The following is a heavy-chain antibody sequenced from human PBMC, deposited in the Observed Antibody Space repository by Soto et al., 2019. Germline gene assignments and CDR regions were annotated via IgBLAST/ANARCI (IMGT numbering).Heavy chain of an antibody. Sequence: ASVKVSCKASGYTFTSYGISWVRQAPGQGLEWMGWISAYNGNTNYAQKLQGRVTMTTDTSTSTAYMELRSLRSDDTAVYYCARDRVSGSYPMGSYFDYWGQGTLVTVSS. D-gene: IGHD1-26*01. V-gene: IGHV1-18*01. CDR2: ISAYNGNT. J-gene: IGHJ4*02. CDR3: ARDRVSGSYPMGSYFDY. CDR1: GYTFTSYG.